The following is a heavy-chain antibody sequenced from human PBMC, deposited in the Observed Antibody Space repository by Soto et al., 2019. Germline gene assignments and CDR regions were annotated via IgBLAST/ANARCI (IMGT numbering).Heavy chain of an antibody. J-gene: IGHJ3*02. CDR2: IFPGDSDT. CDR1: RYNFANYL. CDR3: AAGYTTGPAAFDI. D-gene: IGHD6-13*01. Sequence: XESLKISRKGSRYNFANYLVVWVRQMPGKGLEWMGMIFPGDSDTKNSPSLQGQITMSVDKSDSSAYLQWRSLKASDTAMYYCAAGYTTGPAAFDIWGQGTMVTVSS. V-gene: IGHV5-51*01.